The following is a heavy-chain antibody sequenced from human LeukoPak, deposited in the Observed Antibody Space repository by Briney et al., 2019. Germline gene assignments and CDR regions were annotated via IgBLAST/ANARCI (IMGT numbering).Heavy chain of an antibody. J-gene: IGHJ4*02. Sequence: SETLTLTCTVSGGSISSGSYYWGWVRQPPGKGLEWIGSIYYRGITYYSPSLKSRVTVSADMSKNQFSLKLTSVAAADAAVYYCVRSGTRLQTVFDYWSQGALVTVSS. CDR1: GGSISSGSYY. D-gene: IGHD1-26*01. CDR3: VRSGTRLQTVFDY. V-gene: IGHV4-39*07. CDR2: IYYRGIT.